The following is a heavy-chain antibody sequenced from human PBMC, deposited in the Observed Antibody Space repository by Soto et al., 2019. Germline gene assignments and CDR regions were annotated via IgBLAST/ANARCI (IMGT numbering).Heavy chain of an antibody. CDR1: GYTFTSYG. V-gene: IGHV1-18*01. CDR3: ARDVVPAYPGLGCDY. CDR2: ISAYNGNT. Sequence: QVQLVQSGAEVTKPGASVKVSCKASGYTFTSYGISWVRQAPGQGLEWMGWISAYNGNTNYAQKLQGRVTMTTDTSTSTAYMELRGLRSDDTAVYYCARDVVPAYPGLGCDYWGQGTLVTVSS. D-gene: IGHD2-2*01. J-gene: IGHJ4*02.